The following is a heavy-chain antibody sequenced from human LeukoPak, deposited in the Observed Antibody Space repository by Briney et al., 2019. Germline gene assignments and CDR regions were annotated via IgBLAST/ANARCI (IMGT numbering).Heavy chain of an antibody. Sequence: SETLSLTCTVSGDSISSYYWSWIRQPPGKGLEWIGYIYYSGSTNYNPSLKSRVTISVDTSKNQFSLKLSSVTAADTAVYYCARARPETPLDWGQGTLVTVSS. CDR3: ARARPETPLD. V-gene: IGHV4-59*01. J-gene: IGHJ4*02. CDR2: IYYSGST. CDR1: GDSISSYY.